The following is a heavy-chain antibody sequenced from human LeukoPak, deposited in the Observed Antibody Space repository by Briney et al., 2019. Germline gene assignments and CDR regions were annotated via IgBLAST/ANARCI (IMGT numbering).Heavy chain of an antibody. CDR1: GXTFSSYA. V-gene: IGHV3-23*01. Sequence: GGSLRLSCAASGXTFSSYAMNWARQAPGKGLEYVSGIGGSGDSTYYADSVKGRFTISRDNSKNTLHLEMNSLRAGDTAVYYCAKAVAAGLDYWGQGTLVTVSS. CDR3: AKAVAAGLDY. CDR2: IGGSGDST. D-gene: IGHD6-19*01. J-gene: IGHJ4*02.